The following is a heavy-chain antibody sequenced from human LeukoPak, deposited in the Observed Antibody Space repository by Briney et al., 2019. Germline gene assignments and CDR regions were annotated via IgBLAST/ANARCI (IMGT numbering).Heavy chain of an antibody. CDR1: GFIFSSHE. V-gene: IGHV3-48*03. D-gene: IGHD4/OR15-4a*01. J-gene: IGHJ4*02. CDR3: ANDYGKEGYKFDH. CDR2: ISNSGGDI. Sequence: GGSLRLSCTASGFIFSSHEMNWVRQDPGKGLESLSYISNSGGDINYADSVKGRFTISRDTAKNSLYLQMNIQRAGDTADYNGANDYGKEGYKFDHWGQGTLVTVSS.